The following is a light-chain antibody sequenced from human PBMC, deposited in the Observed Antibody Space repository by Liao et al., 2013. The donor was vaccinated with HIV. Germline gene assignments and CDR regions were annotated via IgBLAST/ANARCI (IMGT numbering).Light chain of an antibody. CDR3: QVWDSSSDHVV. CDR2: KDN. Sequence: SYVLTQPPSVSAALGVTAKITCGGNNIGIKNVHWYQQKPGQSPVLIIYKDNKRPSGIPERFSGSNSGNTATLTISRVEARDEADYYCQVWDSSSDHVVFGGGTKLTVL. J-gene: IGLJ2*01. V-gene: IGLV3-21*01. CDR1: NIGIKN.